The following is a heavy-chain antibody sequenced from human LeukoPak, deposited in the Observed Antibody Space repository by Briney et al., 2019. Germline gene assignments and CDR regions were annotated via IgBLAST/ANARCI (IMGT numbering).Heavy chain of an antibody. CDR2: MNPNSGNT. Sequence: GASVKVSCKASGYTFTSYDINWVRQATGQGLEWMGWMNPNSGNTGYAQKFQGRVTITRNTSISTAYMELSSLRSEDTAVYYCARAVSGLRWTDYYYYMDVWGKGTTVTVSS. D-gene: IGHD4-23*01. V-gene: IGHV1-8*03. CDR3: ARAVSGLRWTDYYYYMDV. J-gene: IGHJ6*03. CDR1: GYTFTSYD.